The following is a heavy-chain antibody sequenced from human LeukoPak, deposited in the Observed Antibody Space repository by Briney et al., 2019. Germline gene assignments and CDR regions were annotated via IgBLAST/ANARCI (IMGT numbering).Heavy chain of an antibody. CDR2: IYFTGST. Sequence: SETLSLTCTVSGGSIGSYYWSWLRQPPGKGLEWIGHIYFTGSTNYNPSLKSRVTILVDTSKNQFSLKLNSVTAADTAVYYCARRGFSYADAFDIWGRGTMVTVSS. V-gene: IGHV4-59*08. J-gene: IGHJ3*02. CDR1: GGSIGSYY. D-gene: IGHD5-18*01. CDR3: ARRGFSYADAFDI.